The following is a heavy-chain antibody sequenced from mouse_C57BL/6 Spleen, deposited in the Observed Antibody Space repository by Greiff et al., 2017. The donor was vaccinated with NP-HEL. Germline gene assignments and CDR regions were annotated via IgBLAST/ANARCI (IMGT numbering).Heavy chain of an antibody. CDR2: INPGSGGT. V-gene: IGHV1-54*01. Sequence: VKLQQSGAELVRPGTSVKVSCKASGYAFTNYLIEWVKQRPGQGLEWIGVINPGSGGTNYNEKFKGKATLTADKSSSTAYMQLSSLTSEDSAVYFCARRGITTVVARYYYAMDYWGQGTSVTVSS. CDR3: ARRGITTVVARYYYAMDY. D-gene: IGHD1-1*01. J-gene: IGHJ4*01. CDR1: GYAFTNYL.